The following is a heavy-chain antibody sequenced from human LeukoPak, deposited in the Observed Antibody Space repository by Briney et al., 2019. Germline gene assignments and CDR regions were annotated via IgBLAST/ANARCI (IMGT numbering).Heavy chain of an antibody. V-gene: IGHV4-59*08. CDR3: ARLDYGNYYYYGMDV. CDR2: IYYSGST. J-gene: IGHJ6*02. Sequence: SETLSLTCTVSGGSISSYYWSWIRQPPGKGLEWIGYIYYSGSTNYNPSLKSRVTISVDTSKNQFSLKLSSVTAADTAVYYCARLDYGNYYYYGMDVWGQGTTVTVS. CDR1: GGSISSYY. D-gene: IGHD4-17*01.